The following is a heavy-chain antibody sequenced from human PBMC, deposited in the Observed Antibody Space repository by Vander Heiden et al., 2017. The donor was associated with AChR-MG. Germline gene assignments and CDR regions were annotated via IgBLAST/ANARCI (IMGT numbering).Heavy chain of an antibody. D-gene: IGHD1-26*01. V-gene: IGHV1-58*01. CDR3: AAGRRHSGSYFDAFDI. CDR1: GFTFTSSA. CDR2: IVVGSGNT. J-gene: IGHJ3*02. Sequence: QMQLVQSGPEVKKPGTSVKVSCKASGFTFTSSAVQWVRQARGQRLEWIGWIVVGSGNTNYAQKFQERVTITRDMSTSTAYMELSSLRSEDTAVYYCAAGRRHSGSYFDAFDIWGQGTMVTVSS.